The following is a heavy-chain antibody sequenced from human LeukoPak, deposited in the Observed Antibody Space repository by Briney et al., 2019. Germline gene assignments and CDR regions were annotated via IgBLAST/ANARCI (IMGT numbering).Heavy chain of an antibody. CDR3: ARKRSYLGNWFDP. CDR2: INHSGST. V-gene: IGHV4-34*01. D-gene: IGHD2/OR15-2a*01. Sequence: SETLSLTCAVYGGSFSGYYWSWIRQPPGKGLEWNGEINHSGSTNYNPSLKSRVTISVDTSKNQFSLKLSSVTAADTAVYYCARKRSYLGNWFDPWGQGTLVTVSS. CDR1: GGSFSGYY. J-gene: IGHJ5*02.